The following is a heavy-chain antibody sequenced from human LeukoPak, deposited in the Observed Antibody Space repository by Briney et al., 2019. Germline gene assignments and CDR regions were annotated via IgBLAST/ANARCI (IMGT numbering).Heavy chain of an antibody. CDR2: MNPNSANT. Sequence: ASVKVSCKASGYTFSSHDINWVRQAPGQGLEWMGWMNPNSANTGYAQKFQGRVTMTRNTSISTAYMELSSLRSEDTAVYYCARGNSWYDYWGQGTLVTVSS. CDR3: ARGNSWYDY. CDR1: GYTFSSHD. J-gene: IGHJ4*02. D-gene: IGHD6-13*01. V-gene: IGHV1-8*01.